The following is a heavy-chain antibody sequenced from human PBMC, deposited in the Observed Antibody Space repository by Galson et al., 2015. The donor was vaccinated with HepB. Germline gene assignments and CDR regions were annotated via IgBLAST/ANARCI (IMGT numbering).Heavy chain of an antibody. CDR1: GFTFRSFA. Sequence: SLRLSCAASGFTFRSFAMHWVRQAPGKGLEWVAVIWYDGSYKFYADSVKGRFTISRDNSKNMVYLQINSLRAEDTAVYYCARGCSTSCSYFDYWGQGTLVTVSS. V-gene: IGHV3-33*01. CDR2: IWYDGSYK. CDR3: ARGCSTSCSYFDY. D-gene: IGHD2-2*01. J-gene: IGHJ4*02.